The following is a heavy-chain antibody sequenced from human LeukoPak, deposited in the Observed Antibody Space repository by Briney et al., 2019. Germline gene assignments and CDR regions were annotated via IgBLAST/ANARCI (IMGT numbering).Heavy chain of an antibody. CDR3: ASGEITGFDY. D-gene: IGHD3-10*01. J-gene: IGHJ4*02. CDR1: GYTFTGYY. CDR2: INPNSGGT. Sequence: ASVKVSCKASGYTFTGYYMHWVRQAPGQGREWMVRINPNSGGTNYAQKFQGRVTMTRDTSISTAYIELSRLSSGDTAVYYCASGEITGFDYWGQGTLVTVSS. V-gene: IGHV1-2*06.